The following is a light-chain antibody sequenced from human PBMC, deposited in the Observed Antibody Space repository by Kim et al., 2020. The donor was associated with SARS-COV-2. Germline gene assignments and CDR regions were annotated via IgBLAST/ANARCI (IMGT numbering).Light chain of an antibody. Sequence: RATSNCKSSQSVLYSSNKQNYLAWYQQKPGLPPKLLIYWASTREHGVPDRFSGSGSGTDFTLTISSLQAEDVAVYYCQQYYTTPYTFGQGTKLEI. V-gene: IGKV4-1*01. CDR2: WAS. CDR3: QQYYTTPYT. J-gene: IGKJ2*01. CDR1: QSVLYSSNKQNY.